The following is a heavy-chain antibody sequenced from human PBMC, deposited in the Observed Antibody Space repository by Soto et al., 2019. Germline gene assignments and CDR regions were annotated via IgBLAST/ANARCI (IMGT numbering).Heavy chain of an antibody. D-gene: IGHD2-15*01. CDR1: GYTFTSYG. CDR2: ISAYNGNT. Sequence: ASVKVSCKASGYTFTSYGISWVRQAPGQGLEWMGWISAYNGNTNYAQKLQGRVTMTTDTSTSTAYMELRSLRSDDTVVYYCARERAGRRWRHYSFDKWGEGTLVTVPS. V-gene: IGHV1-18*01. J-gene: IGHJ4*02. CDR3: ARERAGRRWRHYSFDK.